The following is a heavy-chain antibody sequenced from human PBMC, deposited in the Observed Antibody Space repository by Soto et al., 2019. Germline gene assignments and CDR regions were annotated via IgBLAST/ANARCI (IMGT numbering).Heavy chain of an antibody. D-gene: IGHD2-8*01. CDR3: ASLIGYCTNGVCYMGGLGFDP. J-gene: IGHJ5*02. Sequence: SETLSLTCTVSGGSISSYYWSWIRQPPGKGLEWIGYIYYSGSTNYNPSLKSRVTISVDTSKNQFSLKLSSVTAADTAVYYCASLIGYCTNGVCYMGGLGFDPCGQGTLVTVSS. V-gene: IGHV4-59*01. CDR2: IYYSGST. CDR1: GGSISSYY.